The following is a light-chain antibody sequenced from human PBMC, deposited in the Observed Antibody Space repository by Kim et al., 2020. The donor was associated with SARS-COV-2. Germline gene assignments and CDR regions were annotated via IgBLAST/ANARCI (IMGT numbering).Light chain of an antibody. J-gene: IGKJ4*01. CDR2: GAS. CDR1: QSVSSN. V-gene: IGKV3-15*01. CDR3: QQYSNWPLT. Sequence: SVSPGERATLTCRARQSVSSNLAWYQQTPGQAPRLLISGASTRATGIPARFSGSGSGTEFTLTISSLQSEDFAVYYCQQYSNWPLTFGGGTKVEI.